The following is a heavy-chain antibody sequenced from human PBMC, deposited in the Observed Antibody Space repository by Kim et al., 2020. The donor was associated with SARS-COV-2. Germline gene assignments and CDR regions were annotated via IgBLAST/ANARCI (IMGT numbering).Heavy chain of an antibody. CDR3: TTLVRGYSYMPN. CDR1: GLRFNNAW. Sequence: GGSLRLSCEASGLRFNNAWMNWVRQAPGKVLEWVGRIKSKTDRATTDYAAPVKGRFTVSRDDSRNTLYLQMDSLQTEDTAVYYCTTLVRGYSYMPNWGQGTALTV. J-gene: IGHJ4*02. V-gene: IGHV3-15*01. CDR2: IKSKTDRATT. D-gene: IGHD5-18*01.